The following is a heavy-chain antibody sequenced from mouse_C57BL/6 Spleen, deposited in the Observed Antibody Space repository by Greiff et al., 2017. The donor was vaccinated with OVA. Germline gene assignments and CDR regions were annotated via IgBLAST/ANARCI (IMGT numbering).Heavy chain of an antibody. D-gene: IGHD2-4*01. CDR1: GFTFSSYA. J-gene: IGHJ4*01. V-gene: IGHV5-4*01. CDR3: ARERGLRRERSFMDY. Sequence: EVMLVESGGGLVKPGGSLKLSCAASGFTFSSYAMSWVRQTPEKRLEWVATISDGGSYTYYPDNVKGRFTISRDNAKNNLYLQMSHLKSEDTAMYYCARERGLRRERSFMDYWGQGTSVTVSS. CDR2: ISDGGSYT.